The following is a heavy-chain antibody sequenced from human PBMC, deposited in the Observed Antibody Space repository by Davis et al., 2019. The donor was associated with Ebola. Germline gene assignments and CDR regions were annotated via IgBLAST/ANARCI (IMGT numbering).Heavy chain of an antibody. Sequence: ASVKVSCKASGYTLVSYYAHWVRQAPGQGLEWMGIINPSGGTTTYAQKFQGRVTMTRDTSTNTLYMELSSLTSGDTAVYYCARDSVLRVAATPSDYWGQGTLVTVSS. CDR1: GYTLVSYY. J-gene: IGHJ4*02. D-gene: IGHD6-19*01. V-gene: IGHV1-46*01. CDR3: ARDSVLRVAATPSDY. CDR2: INPSGGTT.